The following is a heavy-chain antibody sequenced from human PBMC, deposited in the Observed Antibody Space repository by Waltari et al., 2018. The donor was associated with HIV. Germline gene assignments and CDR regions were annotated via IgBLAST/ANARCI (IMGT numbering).Heavy chain of an antibody. J-gene: IGHJ6*02. CDR1: GFTFSNAW. CDR3: TTVPGIAGMDG. V-gene: IGHV3-15*01. Sequence: VQLVESGGGLVKPGGSLRLSCAASGFTFSNAWMSWVRQAPGKGLEWVGRIKRKTDGGKTDYAAPVKGVFTNSRGGSKNTLWLQMSRLKTEDTAVYDCTTVPGIAGMDGWRQGTTVTVSS. CDR2: IKRKTDGGKT. D-gene: IGHD6-13*01.